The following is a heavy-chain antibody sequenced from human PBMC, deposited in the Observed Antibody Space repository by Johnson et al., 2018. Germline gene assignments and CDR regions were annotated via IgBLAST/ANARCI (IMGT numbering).Heavy chain of an antibody. CDR3: ARFETAKDPRPIED. Sequence: VQLQESGGGLVQPGGSLRLSCSGSGFTLSSHWMHWVRQAPGKGLVWVSRIISDGSITNYADSVKGRFTISRDKAKNSLYRQMNSLRAEETASYYCARFETAKDPRPIEDWGQGSLVTVSP. CDR1: GFTLSSHW. J-gene: IGHJ4*02. D-gene: IGHD1-14*01. V-gene: IGHV3-74*01. CDR2: IISDGSIT.